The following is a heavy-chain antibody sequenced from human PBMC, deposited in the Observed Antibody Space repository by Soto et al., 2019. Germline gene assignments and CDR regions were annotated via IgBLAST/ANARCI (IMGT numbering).Heavy chain of an antibody. CDR1: GGSISSSSYY. J-gene: IGHJ6*02. V-gene: IGHV4-39*01. Sequence: QLQLQESGPGLVKPSETLSLTCTVSGGSISSSSYYWGWIRQPPGKGLEWIGSIYYSGSTYYNPSLKSRVTIAVDTSKNQFSLKLSSVTAADTAVYYCARHSTVTTSSYYYYGMDVWGQGTTVTVSS. CDR2: IYYSGST. CDR3: ARHSTVTTSSYYYYGMDV. D-gene: IGHD4-17*01.